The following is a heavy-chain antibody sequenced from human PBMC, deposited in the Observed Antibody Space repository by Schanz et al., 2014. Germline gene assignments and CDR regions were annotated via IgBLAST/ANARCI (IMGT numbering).Heavy chain of an antibody. Sequence: VQLLQSGGALVQPGGSLRLSCSASGFTFSTYAMSWARQTPGKGLEWVSSITTGGNTYYRDSVKGRFIVSRDNSKNTLYLQMNSLRAEDTAVYYCVRLDVHDYWGQGTLVTVSS. CDR2: ITTGGNT. V-gene: IGHV3-23*01. CDR3: VRLDVHDY. J-gene: IGHJ4*02. CDR1: GFTFSTYA. D-gene: IGHD3-16*01.